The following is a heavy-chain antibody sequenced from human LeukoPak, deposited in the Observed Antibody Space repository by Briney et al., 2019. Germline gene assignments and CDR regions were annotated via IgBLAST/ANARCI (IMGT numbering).Heavy chain of an antibody. CDR1: GFTFTSSA. J-gene: IGHJ4*02. V-gene: IGHV1-58*01. CDR2: IVVGSGNT. Sequence: ASVKVSCKASGFTFTSSAVQWVRQARGQRLEWIGWIVVGSGNTNYAQKFQERVTIARDMSTSTAYMELSSLRSEDTAVYYCAAPHHITMIYYWGQGTLVTVSS. CDR3: AAPHHITMIYY. D-gene: IGHD3-22*01.